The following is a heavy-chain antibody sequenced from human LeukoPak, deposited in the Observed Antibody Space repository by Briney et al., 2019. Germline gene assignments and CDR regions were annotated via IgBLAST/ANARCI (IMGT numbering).Heavy chain of an antibody. CDR3: ARRVVESAVITERHSFDP. D-gene: IGHD4-11*01. V-gene: IGHV4-59*08. CDR2: MCYSGST. CDR1: GDSISSYC. J-gene: IGHJ5*02. Sequence: SETLSLTCTGAGDSISSYCWSWVRQPPGKGLDWIGSMCYSGSTNYNPSLKSRVTISIDTSKHQFSLKLSSVTAADTAVYYCARRVVESAVITERHSFDPWGQGTLVTVSS.